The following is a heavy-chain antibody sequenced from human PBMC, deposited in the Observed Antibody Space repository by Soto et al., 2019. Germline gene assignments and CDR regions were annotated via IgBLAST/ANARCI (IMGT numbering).Heavy chain of an antibody. CDR1: GCTFSSGA. D-gene: IGHD4-4*01. CDR2: ISGSGGST. J-gene: IGHJ5*01. CDR3: AKDRYSNDPPGFDP. V-gene: IGHV3-23*01. Sequence: GALRLSCAASGCTFSSGAMSWVRQAPGKGLEWVSAISGSGGSTYYADSVKGRFSISRDNSKNTLYLQMNSLRAEDTAVYYCAKDRYSNDPPGFDPWAQRTLVTVSS.